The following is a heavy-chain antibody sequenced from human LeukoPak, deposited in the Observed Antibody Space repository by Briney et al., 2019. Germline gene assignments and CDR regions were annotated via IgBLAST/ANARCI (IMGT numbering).Heavy chain of an antibody. Sequence: GGSLRLSCAASGFTFSTYTMNWVRQAPGKGLEWVSFISSSSSYMYYADSVKGRFTISRDNTKKSLYLQMNSLRAEDTAVYYCAKDLWDYYDSSGRDDAFDIWGQGTMVTVSS. J-gene: IGHJ3*02. V-gene: IGHV3-21*04. CDR1: GFTFSTYT. D-gene: IGHD3-22*01. CDR3: AKDLWDYYDSSGRDDAFDI. CDR2: ISSSSSYM.